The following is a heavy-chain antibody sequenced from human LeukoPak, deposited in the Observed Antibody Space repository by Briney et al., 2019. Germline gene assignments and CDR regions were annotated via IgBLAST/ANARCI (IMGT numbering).Heavy chain of an antibody. D-gene: IGHD3-22*01. CDR3: AKGRSAAMIEAAFDY. CDR2: ISGSGGRP. V-gene: IGHV3-23*01. J-gene: IGHJ4*02. CDR1: EFSVGSNY. Sequence: PGGSLRLSCAASEFSVGSNYMTWVRQAPGKGLEWVSVISGSGGRPYYEDSVKGRFTISRDNSKNTLYLQMNSLRAEDTAVYYCAKGRSAAMIEAAFDYWGQGTLVTVSS.